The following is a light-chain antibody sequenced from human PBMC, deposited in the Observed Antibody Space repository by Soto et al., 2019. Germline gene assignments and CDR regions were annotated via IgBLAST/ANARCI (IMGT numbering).Light chain of an antibody. V-gene: IGKV3-15*01. CDR2: DAS. CDR1: QSVNNK. CDR3: QQYENWPLT. Sequence: EIVMTQSPATLSVSPGERATLSRRASQSVNNKLAWYQQKPGQAPRLLIFDASTGATGIPARFSGSGSGTEFTLTISSLQSEDFAVYHCQQYENWPLTFGGGTKVDIK. J-gene: IGKJ4*01.